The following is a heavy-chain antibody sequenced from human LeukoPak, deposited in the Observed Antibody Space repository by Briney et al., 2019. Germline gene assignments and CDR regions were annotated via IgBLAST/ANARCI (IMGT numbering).Heavy chain of an antibody. J-gene: IGHJ4*02. V-gene: IGHV1-2*06. CDR3: ARPRAGYAYYFDY. Sequence: ASVKVSCKASGYTFTGYYMHWVRQAPGRGLEWMGRINPNSGGTNYAQKFQGRVTMTRDTSISTAYMELSRLRSDDTAVYYCARPRAGYAYYFDYWGQGTLVTVSS. CDR2: INPNSGGT. CDR1: GYTFTGYY. D-gene: IGHD1-1*01.